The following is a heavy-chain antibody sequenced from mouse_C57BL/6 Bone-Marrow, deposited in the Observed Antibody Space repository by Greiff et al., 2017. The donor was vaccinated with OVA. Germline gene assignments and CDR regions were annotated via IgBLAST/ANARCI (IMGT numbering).Heavy chain of an antibody. CDR1: GYTFTSYW. CDR3: AFYYDYGGYFDY. D-gene: IGHD2-4*01. V-gene: IGHV1-69*01. Sequence: VQLQQPGAELVMPGASVKLSCKASGYTFTSYWMHWVKQRPGQGLEWIGEIDPSDSYTNYNQKFKGKSTLTVDKSSSTAYMQLSSLTSEDSAVYYCAFYYDYGGYFDYWGQGTTLTVSS. J-gene: IGHJ2*01. CDR2: IDPSDSYT.